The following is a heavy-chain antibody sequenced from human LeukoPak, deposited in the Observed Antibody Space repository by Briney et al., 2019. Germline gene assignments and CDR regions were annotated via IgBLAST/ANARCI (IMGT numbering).Heavy chain of an antibody. D-gene: IGHD3-3*01. Sequence: SETLSLTCAVYGGSLSGYYWSWFRQPPGKGLEWIGEVNHRGSTNYNPSLKSRVTISVDTSKNQFSLKLSSVTAADTAVYYCARAGDFWSEGAFDIWGQGTMVTVSS. CDR3: ARAGDFWSEGAFDI. CDR2: VNHRGST. CDR1: GGSLSGYY. J-gene: IGHJ3*02. V-gene: IGHV4-34*01.